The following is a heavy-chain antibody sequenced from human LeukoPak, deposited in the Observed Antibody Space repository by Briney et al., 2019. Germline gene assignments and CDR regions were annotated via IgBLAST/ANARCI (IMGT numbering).Heavy chain of an antibody. J-gene: IGHJ4*02. CDR3: ARDDGYSSSWYYFDY. D-gene: IGHD6-13*01. V-gene: IGHV3-48*03. CDR1: GFTFSSYE. CDR2: ISSSGSTI. Sequence: GGSLRLSCAASGFTFSSYEMNWVRQAPGKGLEWVSYISSSGSTIYYADSVKGRFTISRDNAKNSLYLQMNSLRAEDTAVYHCARDDGYSSSWYYFDYWGQGTLVTVSS.